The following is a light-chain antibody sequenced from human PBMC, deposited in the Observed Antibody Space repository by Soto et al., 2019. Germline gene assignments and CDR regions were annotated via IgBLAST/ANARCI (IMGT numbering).Light chain of an antibody. Sequence: EIVLTQSPGTLSLSPGERATLACRASQSVSSNFLAWYQQKPGKTPRLLIYRASSRATGIPDRFSGSWSGTDFALTISRLEPEDFAVYYWQQYSDSPITFGPGTRLESK. V-gene: IGKV3-20*01. CDR3: QQYSDSPIT. CDR2: RAS. J-gene: IGKJ5*01. CDR1: QSVSSNF.